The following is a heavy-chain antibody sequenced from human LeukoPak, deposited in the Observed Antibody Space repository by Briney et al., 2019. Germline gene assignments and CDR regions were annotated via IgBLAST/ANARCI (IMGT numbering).Heavy chain of an antibody. D-gene: IGHD6-13*01. J-gene: IGHJ3*02. Sequence: SETLSLTCAVSGGSISSSNWWSWVRQPPGKGLEWIGEIYHSGSTNYNPSLKSRVTISVDKSKNQFSLKLSSVTAADTAVYYCATPFSSSLGEEGVFDIWGQGTMVTVSS. CDR3: ATPFSSSLGEEGVFDI. V-gene: IGHV4-4*02. CDR2: IYHSGST. CDR1: GGSISSSNW.